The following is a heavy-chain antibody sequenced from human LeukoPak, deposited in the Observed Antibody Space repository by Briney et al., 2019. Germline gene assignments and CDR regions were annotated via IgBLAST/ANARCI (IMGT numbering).Heavy chain of an antibody. CDR2: IIPIFGTA. Sequence: SVKVSCKASGGTFSSYAISWVRQAPGQGLEWMGGIIPIFGTANYAQKFQGRVTIPADESTSTAYMELSSLRSEDTAVYYCARGRVPAAMGKGFGYWGQGTLVTVSS. CDR3: ARGRVPAAMGKGFGY. V-gene: IGHV1-69*01. CDR1: GGTFSSYA. J-gene: IGHJ4*02. D-gene: IGHD2-2*01.